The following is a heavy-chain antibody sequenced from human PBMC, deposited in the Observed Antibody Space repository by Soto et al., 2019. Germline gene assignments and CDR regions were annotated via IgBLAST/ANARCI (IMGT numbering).Heavy chain of an antibody. CDR3: AKDGGPAYCNSPGCSAEHFDY. J-gene: IGHJ4*02. D-gene: IGHD2-2*01. V-gene: IGHV4-34*01. CDR2: INHSGSA. Sequence: SETLSLTCAVYGESFSGRIWTWIRQTPGKGLQWIGQINHSGSASYNPSLKSRVTISVHTSNSQFSLELSSVTAADTAVYYCAKDGGPAYCNSPGCSAEHFDYWGQGTQVTVS. CDR1: GESFSGRI.